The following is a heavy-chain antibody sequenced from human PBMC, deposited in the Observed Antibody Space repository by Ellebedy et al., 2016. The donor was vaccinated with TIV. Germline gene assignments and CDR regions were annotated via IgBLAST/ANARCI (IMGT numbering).Heavy chain of an antibody. CDR3: ARNGAATGWGNWFDP. Sequence: MPSETLSLTCGVSGGSISSSNWWSWVRQPPGKGLEWIGEIYHSGSTNYSPSLRSRVTISLDTSNNQFSLTLTSVTAADTAVYYCARNGAATGWGNWFDPWGQGTLVTVSS. J-gene: IGHJ5*02. D-gene: IGHD3-16*01. CDR1: GGSISSSNW. V-gene: IGHV4-4*02. CDR2: IYHSGST.